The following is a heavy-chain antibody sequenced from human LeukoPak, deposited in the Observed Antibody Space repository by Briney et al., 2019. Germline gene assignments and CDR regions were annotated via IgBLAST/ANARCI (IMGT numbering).Heavy chain of an antibody. D-gene: IGHD2-15*01. CDR3: ARDDRLAAGYFDY. Sequence: GSLRLSCAASGFSFSDYAMSWVRQAPARGPEWVANIKQDGGEKYYVDSVKGRFTISRDNAKNSLYLQMNSLRAEDTAVYYCARDDRLAAGYFDYWGQGTLVTVSS. CDR2: IKQDGGEK. J-gene: IGHJ4*02. CDR1: GFSFSDYA. V-gene: IGHV3-7*01.